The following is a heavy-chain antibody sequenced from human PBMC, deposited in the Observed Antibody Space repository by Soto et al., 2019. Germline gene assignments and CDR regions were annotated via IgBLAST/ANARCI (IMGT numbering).Heavy chain of an antibody. Sequence: QVQLQESGPGLVKPSQTLSLTCTVSGGSISSGDYYWSWIRQPPGKGLEWIGYIYYSGSTYYNPSLKSRVTISVDTSKNQFSLKLSSVTAADTAVYYCARLRAYSSSAKSAGFDYWGQGTLVTVSS. CDR1: GGSISSGDYY. J-gene: IGHJ4*02. D-gene: IGHD6-6*01. V-gene: IGHV4-30-4*01. CDR2: IYYSGST. CDR3: ARLRAYSSSAKSAGFDY.